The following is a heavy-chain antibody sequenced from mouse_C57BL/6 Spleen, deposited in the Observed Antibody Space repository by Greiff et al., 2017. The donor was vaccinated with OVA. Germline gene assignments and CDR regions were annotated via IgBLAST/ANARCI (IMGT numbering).Heavy chain of an antibody. D-gene: IGHD1-1*01. V-gene: IGHV5-9*01. J-gene: IGHJ1*03. CDR2: ISGGGGNT. Sequence: EVQLVESGGGLVKPGGSLKLSCAASGFTFSSYTMSWVRQTPEKRLEWVATISGGGGNTYYTDSVKGRFTISRDNAKNTLYLQMSSLRSEDTALYYCARGHHYGSSWWYFDVWGTGTTVTVSS. CDR1: GFTFSSYT. CDR3: ARGHHYGSSWWYFDV.